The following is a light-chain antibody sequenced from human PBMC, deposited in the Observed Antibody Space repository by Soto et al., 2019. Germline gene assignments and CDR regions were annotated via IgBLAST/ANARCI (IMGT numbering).Light chain of an antibody. CDR2: DAY. J-gene: IGKJ5*01. V-gene: IGKV3-11*01. CDR3: QRRHMWPIT. CDR1: QSFRGL. Sequence: EVVLTQSPVTLSLSPGERATLSCRASQSFRGLLAWYQQKPGQAPRLLICDAYNRATGIPPRFSGSGSGTDFTLTISSLEPEDSAVYYCQRRHMWPITFGQGTRLEIK.